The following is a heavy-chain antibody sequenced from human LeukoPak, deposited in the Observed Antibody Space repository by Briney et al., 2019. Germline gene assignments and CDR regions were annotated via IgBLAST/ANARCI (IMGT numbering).Heavy chain of an antibody. CDR1: GFTFSSYS. J-gene: IGHJ6*02. CDR3: ARGVGLYYYDSSGYYSMDV. Sequence: GSLRLSCAASGFTFSSYSMNWVRQPPGKGLEWIGEINHSGSTNYDPSLKSRVTISVDTSKNQFSLKLSSVTAADTAVYYCARGVGLYYYDSSGYYSMDVWGQGTTVTVSS. CDR2: INHSGST. D-gene: IGHD3-22*01. V-gene: IGHV4-34*01.